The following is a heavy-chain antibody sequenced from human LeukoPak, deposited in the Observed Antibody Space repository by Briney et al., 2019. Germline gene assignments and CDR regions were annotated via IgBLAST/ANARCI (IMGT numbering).Heavy chain of an antibody. V-gene: IGHV3-66*01. CDR2: IFSGGDT. Sequence: PGGTLSLSCAASGFTFSSYSMNWVRQAPGQGQDWVSIIFSGGDTYYTDSVTRRFTISRDNAKNTMYLQMKSLTVEDTALDVCARGQIGLAGRDCWGQGTLVTVSS. CDR3: ARGQIGLAGRDC. J-gene: IGHJ4*02. CDR1: GFTFSSYS. D-gene: IGHD6-19*01.